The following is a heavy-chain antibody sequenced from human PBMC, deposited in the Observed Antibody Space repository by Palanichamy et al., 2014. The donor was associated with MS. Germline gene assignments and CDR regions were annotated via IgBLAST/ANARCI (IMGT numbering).Heavy chain of an antibody. J-gene: IGHJ5*02. V-gene: IGHV3-30*18. D-gene: IGHD4/OR15-4a*01. CDR1: GFTFSTYG. CDR2: ISYDGTNN. CDR3: AKDVTRVVLDYAFDP. Sequence: SGGGRGPASGGPSRLSCTASGFTFSTYGMHWVRQAPGKGLEWVAVISYDGTNNYYADSVKGRFTISRDNSKNTLYLQMNSLRAEDTAVYYCAKDVTRVVLDYAFDPWGQGTLVTVSS.